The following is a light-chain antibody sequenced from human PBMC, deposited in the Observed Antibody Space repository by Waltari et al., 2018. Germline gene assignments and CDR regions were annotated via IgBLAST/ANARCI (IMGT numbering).Light chain of an antibody. V-gene: IGLV2-11*01. CDR1: SNDVGAYNY. Sequence: QSALTQPRSVSGSPGQSVTISCTGTSNDVGAYNYVSWHQQHPGKAPKLMIYDGSKRPSGVPDRFSASKSGNTASLTISGLQAEDEADYYCCSYTGTYTHWVFGGGTKLTVL. CDR3: CSYTGTYTHWV. J-gene: IGLJ3*02. CDR2: DGS.